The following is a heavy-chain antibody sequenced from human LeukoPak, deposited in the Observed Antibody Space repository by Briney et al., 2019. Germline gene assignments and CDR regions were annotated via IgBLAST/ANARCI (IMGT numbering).Heavy chain of an antibody. V-gene: IGHV1-18*01. D-gene: IGHD6-13*01. Sequence: GASVKVSCKTSGYIFTNFGISWVRQAPGQGLEWMGWISAYDYTTNYAQKFQGRLTMTTDTSTRTVYMELRSLRSDDTAVYYFAREVSLSSNWYYFDYWGQGTLVTVSS. CDR3: AREVSLSSNWYYFDY. CDR1: GYIFTNFG. CDR2: ISAYDYTT. J-gene: IGHJ4*02.